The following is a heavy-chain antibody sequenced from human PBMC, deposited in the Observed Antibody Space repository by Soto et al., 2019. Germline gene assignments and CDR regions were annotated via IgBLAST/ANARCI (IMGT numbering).Heavy chain of an antibody. V-gene: IGHV3-23*01. CDR2: IFGSGRTT. CDR3: AKSQSGSFFAAFDL. D-gene: IGHD1-26*01. Sequence: GGSLRLSCAASGFDLSSDVMNWVRQAPGKGLEWVASIFGSGRTTYYADSVKGRFNISRDNSKNTLYLQLNSLRVEDTALYYCAKSQSGSFFAAFDLWGQGTMVTVSS. CDR1: GFDLSSDV. J-gene: IGHJ3*01.